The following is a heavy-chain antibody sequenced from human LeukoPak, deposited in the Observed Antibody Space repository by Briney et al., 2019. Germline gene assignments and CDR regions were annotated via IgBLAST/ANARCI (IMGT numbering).Heavy chain of an antibody. Sequence: GGSLRLSCAASGFTFSSYGMSWVRQAPGKGLEWVSAISGSGGSTYYADSVKGRFTISRDNSKNTLYLQMNSLRAEDTAVYYCAKLGWFGELFPDYWGQGTLVTVSS. V-gene: IGHV3-23*01. CDR2: ISGSGGST. CDR1: GFTFSSYG. D-gene: IGHD3-10*01. CDR3: AKLGWFGELFPDY. J-gene: IGHJ4*02.